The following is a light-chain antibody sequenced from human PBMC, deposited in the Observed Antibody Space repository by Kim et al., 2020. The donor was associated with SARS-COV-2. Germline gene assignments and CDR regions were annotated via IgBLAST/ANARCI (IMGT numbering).Light chain of an antibody. V-gene: IGKV1-12*01. CDR2: AAS. CDR1: QPISRC. Sequence: SSVGDRVNITCRASQPISRCLALYQQNPGRAPKLLIYAASALQSGVPSRFSGIGSGTDFTLTINTLQTEDFATYFCQQAYSLPITFGGGTKVDIK. CDR3: QQAYSLPIT. J-gene: IGKJ4*01.